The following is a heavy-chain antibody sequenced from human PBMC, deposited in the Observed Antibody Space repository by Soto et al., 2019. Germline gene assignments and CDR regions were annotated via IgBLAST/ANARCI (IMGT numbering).Heavy chain of an antibody. D-gene: IGHD3-16*02. CDR3: ARYVGGVIVTPFDY. V-gene: IGHV4-39*01. CDR1: GGSISSSSYY. J-gene: IGHJ4*02. Sequence: QLQLQESGPGLVKPSETLSLTCTVSGGSISSSSYYWGWIRQPPGKGLEWIGSIYYSGSTYYNPSLKRRVPLSGDTSKNQFSLKLSSVTAADTAVYYCARYVGGVIVTPFDYWGQGTLVTVSS. CDR2: IYYSGST.